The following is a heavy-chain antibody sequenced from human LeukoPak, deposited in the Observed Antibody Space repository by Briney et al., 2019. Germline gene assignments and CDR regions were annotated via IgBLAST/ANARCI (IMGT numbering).Heavy chain of an antibody. CDR2: IYHSGST. CDR1: GYSFSSGYY. V-gene: IGHV4-38-2*02. Sequence: PSETLSLTCTVSGYSFSSGYYWGWIRQPPGKGLEWIGSIYHSGSTYYNPSLKSRVTISVDTSKNQFSLKLSSVTAADTAVCYCARSTVVNNLDYWGQGTLVTVSS. D-gene: IGHD2-21*01. CDR3: ARSTVVNNLDY. J-gene: IGHJ4*02.